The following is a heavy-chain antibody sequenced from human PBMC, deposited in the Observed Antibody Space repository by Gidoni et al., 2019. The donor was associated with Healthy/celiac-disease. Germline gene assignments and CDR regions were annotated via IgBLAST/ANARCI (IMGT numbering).Heavy chain of an antibody. CDR1: GGSFSGYY. V-gene: IGHV4-34*01. CDR2: INHSGST. D-gene: IGHD1-26*01. J-gene: IGHJ4*02. Sequence: QVQLQPWGAGLLKPSETLSLPCAVYGGSFSGYYWSWIRQPPGKGLEWIGEINHSGSTNYNPSLKSRVTISVDTSKNQFSLKLSSVTAADTAVYYCAKGELLPFDYWGQGTLVTVSS. CDR3: AKGELLPFDY.